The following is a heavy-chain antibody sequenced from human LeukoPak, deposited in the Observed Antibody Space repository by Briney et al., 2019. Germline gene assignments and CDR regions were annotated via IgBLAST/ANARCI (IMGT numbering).Heavy chain of an antibody. D-gene: IGHD2-8*01. CDR2: FDPEDGET. CDR3: ATDKYGGFDP. CDR1: GHTLTELS. J-gene: IGHJ5*02. Sequence: ASVKVSCKVSGHTLTELSMHWVRQAPGKGLEWMGNFDPEDGETIYAQKFQGRVTMTEDTSTDTAYVELSSLRSEDTAMYYCATDKYGGFDPWGQGTLVTVSS. V-gene: IGHV1-24*01.